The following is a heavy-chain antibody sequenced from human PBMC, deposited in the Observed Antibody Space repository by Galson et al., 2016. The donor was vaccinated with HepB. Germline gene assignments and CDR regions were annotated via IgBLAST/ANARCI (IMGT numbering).Heavy chain of an antibody. Sequence: SVKVSCKASGGTFSTYAIGWVRQAPGQGLEWMGGINPIFGTANYAQKFQGRVTITADKSTSTAYMELSSLRSEDTAVYYCARVVVPAARWYYYYGMDVWGQGTTVTVSS. CDR2: INPIFGTA. D-gene: IGHD2-2*01. V-gene: IGHV1-69*06. CDR3: ARVVVPAARWYYYYGMDV. J-gene: IGHJ6*02. CDR1: GGTFSTYA.